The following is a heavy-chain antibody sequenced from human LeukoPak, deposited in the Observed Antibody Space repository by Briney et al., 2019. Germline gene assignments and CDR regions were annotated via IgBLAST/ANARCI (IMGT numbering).Heavy chain of an antibody. V-gene: IGHV1-18*04. D-gene: IGHD3-3*01. J-gene: IGHJ5*02. Sequence: ASVKVSCKASGYTFTGYYMHWVRQTPGQGLEWMGCINSYNGKTRYAQKIQGRVTMTTDTSTSTAYMELRSLRSDDTAIYYCARMKFDYDFPHWFDLWGQGTLVTVSS. CDR2: INSYNGKT. CDR1: GYTFTGYY. CDR3: ARMKFDYDFPHWFDL.